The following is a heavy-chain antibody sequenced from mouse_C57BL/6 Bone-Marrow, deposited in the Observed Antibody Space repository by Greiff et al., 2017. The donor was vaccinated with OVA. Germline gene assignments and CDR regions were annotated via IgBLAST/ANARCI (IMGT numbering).Heavy chain of an antibody. V-gene: IGHV1-55*01. CDR3: ARWPPYAMDY. Sequence: QVQLQQSGAELVKPGASVKMSCKASGYTFTSYWITWVKQRPGQGLEWIGDIYPGSGSTNYNEKFKSKATLTVDTSSSTAYMQLSSLTSEDSAVYYCARWPPYAMDYWGQETSVTVSS. J-gene: IGHJ4*01. CDR2: IYPGSGST. CDR1: GYTFTSYW.